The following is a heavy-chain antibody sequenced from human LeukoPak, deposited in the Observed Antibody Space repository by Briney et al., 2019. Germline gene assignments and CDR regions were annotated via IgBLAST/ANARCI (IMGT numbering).Heavy chain of an antibody. CDR1: GGSISSYY. J-gene: IGHJ4*02. CDR3: VRERAYTSSYYKSPPLPDY. CDR2: IYYSGST. Sequence: PSETLSLTCTVSGGSISSYYWSWIRQPPGKGLEWIGYIYYSGSTYYNPSLKSRVTISLDTSKNQFSLKLSSVTAADTAVYYCVRERAYTSSYYKSPPLPDYWGQGTLVTVSS. V-gene: IGHV4-59*12. D-gene: IGHD6-13*01.